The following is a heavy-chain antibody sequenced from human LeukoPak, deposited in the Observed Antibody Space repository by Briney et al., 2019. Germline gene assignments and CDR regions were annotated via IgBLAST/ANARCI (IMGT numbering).Heavy chain of an antibody. J-gene: IGHJ3*02. CDR2: IYYSGST. CDR3: ARVRSSTLYAFDI. D-gene: IGHD6-13*01. V-gene: IGHV4-59*08. Sequence: KPSETLSLTCTVSGGSISSYYWNWIRQPPGKGLEWIWYIYYSGSTYYNPSLKSRVTISVDTSKDQFSLKLSSVTAADTAVYYCARVRSSTLYAFDIWGQGTMVTVSS. CDR1: GGSISSYY.